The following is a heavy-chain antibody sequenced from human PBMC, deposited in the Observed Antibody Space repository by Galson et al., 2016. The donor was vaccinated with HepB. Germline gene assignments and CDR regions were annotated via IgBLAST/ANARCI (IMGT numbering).Heavy chain of an antibody. D-gene: IGHD3-16*01. Sequence: SLRLSCAASGFTFNYYGIHWVRQAPGKGLEWLAVISSDGNNKYYADSVKGRFTISRDNSKNSLYLQMNSLRAEDTAIYYCAKDQGASLRACDHWGQGTLVTVSS. CDR2: ISSDGNNK. J-gene: IGHJ4*02. V-gene: IGHV3-30*18. CDR3: AKDQGASLRACDH. CDR1: GFTFNYYG.